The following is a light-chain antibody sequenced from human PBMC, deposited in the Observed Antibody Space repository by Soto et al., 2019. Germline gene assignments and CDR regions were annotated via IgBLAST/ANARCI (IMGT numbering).Light chain of an antibody. CDR1: QSVLYSSNNKNY. Sequence: DLLMAQSPKYLAVSLGERATINCKSSQSVLYSSNNKNYLAWYQQKPGQPPKALIYWASTRESGVPDRFSGSGSGTDFTLTISSLQAEDVAVYYCQQYYTTPWTFGQG. J-gene: IGKJ1*01. V-gene: IGKV4-1*01. CDR3: QQYYTTPWT. CDR2: WAS.